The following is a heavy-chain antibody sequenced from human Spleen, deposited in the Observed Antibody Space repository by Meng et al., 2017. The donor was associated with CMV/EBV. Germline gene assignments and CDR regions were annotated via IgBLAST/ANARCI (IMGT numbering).Heavy chain of an antibody. CDR2: ISGSRGST. J-gene: IGHJ6*02. V-gene: IGHV3-23*01. D-gene: IGHD4-11*01. CDR3: ARSTVSTPPHYYYYGMDV. CDR1: GFTFRSYA. Sequence: GGSLRLSCAASGFTFRSYAMNWVRQAPGKGLEWLSVISGSRGSTYYADSVKGRFTISRDNSKNTLYLQMNSLRAEDTAVYYCARSTVSTPPHYYYYGMDVWGQGTTVTVSS.